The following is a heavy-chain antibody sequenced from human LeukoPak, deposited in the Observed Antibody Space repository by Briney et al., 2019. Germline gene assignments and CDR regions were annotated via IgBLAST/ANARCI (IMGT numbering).Heavy chain of an antibody. D-gene: IGHD3-10*01. J-gene: IGHJ4*02. Sequence: GGSLRLSCAASGFTFSSYSMNWVRQAPGKGLEWVSAISGSGGSTYYADSVKGRFTISRDNSKNTLYLQMNSLRAEDTAVYYCASMVRGVTYYFDYWGQGTLVTVSS. V-gene: IGHV3-23*01. CDR3: ASMVRGVTYYFDY. CDR2: ISGSGGST. CDR1: GFTFSSYS.